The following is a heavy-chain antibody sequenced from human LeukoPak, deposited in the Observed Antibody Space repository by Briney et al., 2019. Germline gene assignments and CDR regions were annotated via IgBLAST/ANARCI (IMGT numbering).Heavy chain of an antibody. CDR1: GYTFKNYD. D-gene: IGHD6-25*01. CDR2: MNPNNDNA. J-gene: IGHJ3*01. Sequence: GASVKVSCKASGYTFKNYDINWVRQAPGQGLEWMAWMNPNNDNAGSAQKFQGRVTMTRDTSINTAYMELSSLRSDGTGVYYCARAAAGGDDPFDVWGQGSLIIVSS. CDR3: ARAAAGGDDPFDV. V-gene: IGHV1-8*01.